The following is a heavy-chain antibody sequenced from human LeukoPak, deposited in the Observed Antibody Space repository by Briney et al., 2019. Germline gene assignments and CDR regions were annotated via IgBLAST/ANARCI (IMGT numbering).Heavy chain of an antibody. CDR1: EGTFSSYA. Sequence: ASVKVSCKASEGTFSSYAISWVRQAPGQGLEWMGIINPSGGSTSYAQKFQGRVTMTRDMSTSTVYMELSSLRSEDTAVYYCAADRSGIYYGSGSYSRYYYMDVWGKGTTVTISS. J-gene: IGHJ6*03. D-gene: IGHD3-10*01. CDR2: INPSGGST. V-gene: IGHV1-46*01. CDR3: AADRSGIYYGSGSYSRYYYMDV.